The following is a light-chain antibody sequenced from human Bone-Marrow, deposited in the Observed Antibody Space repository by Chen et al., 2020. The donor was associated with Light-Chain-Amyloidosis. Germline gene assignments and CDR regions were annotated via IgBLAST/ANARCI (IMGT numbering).Light chain of an antibody. V-gene: IGLV2-14*01. CDR2: EVT. CDR1: SSDVSGDNH. Sequence: QSALLQPASVSGSPGQALTLPCTGTSSDVSGDNHVSWYQQHPDKAPKLMIYEVTNRPSWVPDRFSGSKSDNTASLTISGLQTEDEADYFCSSYTITNTLVFGSGTRVTVL. J-gene: IGLJ1*01. CDR3: SSYTITNTLV.